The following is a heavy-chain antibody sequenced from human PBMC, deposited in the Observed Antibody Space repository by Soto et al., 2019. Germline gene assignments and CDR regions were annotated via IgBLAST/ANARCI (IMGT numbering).Heavy chain of an antibody. J-gene: IGHJ6*02. CDR3: ARGGDLGYCSSTSCRYYYYGMDV. Sequence: QVQLQESGPGLVKPSQTLSLTCTVSGGSISSGGYYWSWIRQHPGKGLEWIGYIYYSGSTYYNPSLKSRVTISVDTSKNQFSLKLSSVTAADTAVYYCARGGDLGYCSSTSCRYYYYGMDVWGQGTTVTVSS. V-gene: IGHV4-31*03. CDR2: IYYSGST. CDR1: GGSISSGGYY. D-gene: IGHD2-2*01.